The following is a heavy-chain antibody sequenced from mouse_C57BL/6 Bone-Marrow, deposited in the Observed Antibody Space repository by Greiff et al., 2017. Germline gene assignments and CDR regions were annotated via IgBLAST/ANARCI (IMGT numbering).Heavy chain of an antibody. CDR3: ARRGYSNYGGCAY. V-gene: IGHV5-12*01. CDR2: ISNGGGST. Sequence: EVMLVESGGGLVQPGGSLKLSCAASGFTFSDYYMYWVRQTPEKRLEWVAYISNGGGSTYYPDTVKGRFTISRDNAKTTVYLQMSSLKSEDTAVYYCARRGYSNYGGCAYWGQGTTVTVSA. CDR1: GFTFSDYY. J-gene: IGHJ3*01. D-gene: IGHD2-5*01.